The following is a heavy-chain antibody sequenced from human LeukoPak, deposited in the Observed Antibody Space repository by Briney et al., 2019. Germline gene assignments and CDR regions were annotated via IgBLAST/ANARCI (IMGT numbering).Heavy chain of an antibody. V-gene: IGHV3-23*01. D-gene: IGHD4-11*01. J-gene: IGHJ4*02. CDR1: GFTFSNCA. CDR2: ISDSASST. CDR3: AKMPNSNYFDY. Sequence: GGSLRLSCAASGFTFSNCAMNWVRQAPGKGLEWVSAISDSASSTYYADSVKGWFTISRDNAKNTLYLQMNSLRAEDTAVYYCAKMPNSNYFDYWGQGTLVTVSS.